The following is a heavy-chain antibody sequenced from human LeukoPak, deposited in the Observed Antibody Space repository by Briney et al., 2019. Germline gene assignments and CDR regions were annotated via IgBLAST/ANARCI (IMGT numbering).Heavy chain of an antibody. CDR2: SSGSGGSA. CDR3: AQGSYCTGTDCYNLDV. Sequence: TGGSLRLSCAASGFIFNNYAMSWVRQAPGRGLEWVSASSGSGGSAYYAASVRGRFTISRDNSKNTLFLQMDSLRGEDTAVNYCAQGSYCTGTDCYNLDVWGQGTTVTVSS. D-gene: IGHD2-2*02. CDR1: GFIFNNYA. V-gene: IGHV3-23*01. J-gene: IGHJ6*02.